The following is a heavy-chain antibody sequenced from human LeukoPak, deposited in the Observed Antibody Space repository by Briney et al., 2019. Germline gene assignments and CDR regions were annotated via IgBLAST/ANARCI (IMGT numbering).Heavy chain of an antibody. Sequence: GGSLRLSCAASGFTFSSYWRHWVRQAPGKGLVWVSRINSDGSSTSYADSVKGRFTISRDNAKNTLYLQMNSLRAEDTAVYYCARLVSARDAFDIWCQGTMVTVSS. J-gene: IGHJ3*02. CDR3: ARLVSARDAFDI. V-gene: IGHV3-74*01. CDR2: INSDGSST. CDR1: GFTFSSYW.